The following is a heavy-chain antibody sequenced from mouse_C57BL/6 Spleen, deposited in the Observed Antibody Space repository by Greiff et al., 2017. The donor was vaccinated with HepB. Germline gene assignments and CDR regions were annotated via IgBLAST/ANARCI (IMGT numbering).Heavy chain of an antibody. CDR2: IHPNSGST. Sequence: QVQLQQSGAELVKPGASVKLSCKASGYTFTSYWMHWVKQRPGQGLEWIGMIHPNSGSTNANEKFKSKATLTVDKSSSTAYMQLSSLTSEDSAVYYCARLGIYYDYDVAYWGQGTLVTVSA. J-gene: IGHJ3*01. V-gene: IGHV1-64*01. CDR3: ARLGIYYDYDVAY. D-gene: IGHD2-4*01. CDR1: GYTFTSYW.